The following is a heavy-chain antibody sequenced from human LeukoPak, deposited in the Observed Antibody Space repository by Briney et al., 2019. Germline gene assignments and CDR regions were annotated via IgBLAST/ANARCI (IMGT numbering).Heavy chain of an antibody. V-gene: IGHV4-38-2*02. CDR1: GYSISSGYY. Sequence: SETLSLTCTVSGYSISSGYYWGWIRQPPGKGLEWIGSIYHSGSTYYNPSLKSRVTISVDTSKNQFSLKLSSVTAADTAVYYCARGAGPPWFLGVPFDYWGQGTLVTVSS. D-gene: IGHD6-19*01. CDR2: IYHSGST. J-gene: IGHJ4*02. CDR3: ARGAGPPWFLGVPFDY.